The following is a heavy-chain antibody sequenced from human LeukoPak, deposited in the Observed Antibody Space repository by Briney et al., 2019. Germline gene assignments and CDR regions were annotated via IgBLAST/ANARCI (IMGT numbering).Heavy chain of an antibody. J-gene: IGHJ4*02. CDR2: ISSSSSYI. CDR3: ARDGAAAATI. V-gene: IGHV3-21*01. Sequence: GGSLRLSCAASGFTFSSYSMNWVRQAPGEGLEWVSSISSSSSYIYYADSVKGRFTISRDNAKNSLYLQMNSLRAEDTAVYYCARDGAAAATIWGQGTLVTVSS. D-gene: IGHD6-13*01. CDR1: GFTFSSYS.